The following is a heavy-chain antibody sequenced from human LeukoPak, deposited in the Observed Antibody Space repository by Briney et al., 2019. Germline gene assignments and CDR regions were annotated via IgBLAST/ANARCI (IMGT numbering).Heavy chain of an antibody. CDR2: ISSSSSSI. CDR1: GFTFSSYS. J-gene: IGHJ3*02. D-gene: IGHD4-23*01. Sequence: GGSLRLSCAASGFTFSSYSMNWVRQAPGKGLEWVSSISSSSSSIYYADSVKGRFTIARDNAKNTRYLQMNSLRAEDTAVYYCARIGLRWAGNAFDIWGQGTMVTVS. V-gene: IGHV3-21*01. CDR3: ARIGLRWAGNAFDI.